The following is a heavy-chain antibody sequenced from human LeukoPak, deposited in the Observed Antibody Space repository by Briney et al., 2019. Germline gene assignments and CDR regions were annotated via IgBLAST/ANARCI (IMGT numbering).Heavy chain of an antibody. CDR3: AARAATGTIVDS. Sequence: SETLSLTCTVSGGSISTSSYYWGWICQPPGKGLEWIGNMYYSGTTYYDPSLKSRVTMSVDTSKNQFSLRLTSVAAADTAVYYCAARAATGTIVDSWGQGTLVTVSS. D-gene: IGHD6-13*01. CDR1: GGSISTSSYY. CDR2: MYYSGTT. V-gene: IGHV4-39*01. J-gene: IGHJ4*02.